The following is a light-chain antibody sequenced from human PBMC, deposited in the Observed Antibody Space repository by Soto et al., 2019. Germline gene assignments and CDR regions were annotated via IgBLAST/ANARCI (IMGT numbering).Light chain of an antibody. Sequence: QSALIQPASVSGSPGQSITISCTGTSRDVGGSNYVSWYQHHPHRAPKLLIYEVNERPSGVSNRFSGSKSGNTASLTISGLQAEDEADYYCCSYARPTFYAFATGTKVTVL. CDR1: SRDVGGSNY. CDR3: CSYARPTFYA. J-gene: IGLJ1*01. V-gene: IGLV2-14*01. CDR2: EVN.